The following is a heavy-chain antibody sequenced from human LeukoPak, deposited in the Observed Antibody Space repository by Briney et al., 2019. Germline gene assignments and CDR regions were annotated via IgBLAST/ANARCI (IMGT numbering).Heavy chain of an antibody. CDR3: ATPILEWASLDV. J-gene: IGHJ6*02. CDR1: GYTLTDLS. V-gene: IGHV1-24*01. CDR2: FDPEDGET. Sequence: AAVKVSFMGSGYTLTDLSMHWVRQAPAKERAWMGGFDPEDGETNYVQKFRGRVSLTHDTSPDTDYMELSSLGSEDTALYYCATPILEWASLDVWGQGTAVTVSS. D-gene: IGHD3-3*01.